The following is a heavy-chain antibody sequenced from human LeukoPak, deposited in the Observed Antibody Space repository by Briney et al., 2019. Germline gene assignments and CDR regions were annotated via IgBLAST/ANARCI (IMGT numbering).Heavy chain of an antibody. Sequence: SETLSLTCAVSGASISSSNYYWGWVRQSPGKGLEWIGNIYSSGNTYYNASLKSRVTMYIDTSKNQFSLKLSSVTAADTALYYCARRITGTTSDSFDYWGQGTLVTVSS. J-gene: IGHJ4*02. D-gene: IGHD1-20*01. V-gene: IGHV4-39*01. CDR1: GASISSSNYY. CDR3: ARRITGTTSDSFDY. CDR2: IYSSGNT.